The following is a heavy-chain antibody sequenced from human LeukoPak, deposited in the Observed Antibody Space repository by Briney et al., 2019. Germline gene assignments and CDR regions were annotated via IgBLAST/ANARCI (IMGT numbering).Heavy chain of an antibody. CDR2: IYYSGSS. Sequence: PSETLSLTCTVSDGSISTYFWSWIRQPPGKGLEWIGYIYYSGSSNYNPSLQSRVTISVDTSKNQFSLKLTSVTAADTAVYYCARQLLWFGQDNWFDPRGQGTLVTVSS. J-gene: IGHJ5*02. CDR1: DGSISTYF. D-gene: IGHD3-10*01. CDR3: ARQLLWFGQDNWFDP. V-gene: IGHV4-59*01.